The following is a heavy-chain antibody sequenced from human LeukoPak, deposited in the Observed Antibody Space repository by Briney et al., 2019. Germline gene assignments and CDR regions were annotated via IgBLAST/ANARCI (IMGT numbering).Heavy chain of an antibody. Sequence: GGSLRLSCAASGFTFSSYAMSWVRQAPGKGREWVSAISGSGGSTYYADSVKGRFTISRDNSKNTLYLQMNSLRAEDTAVYYCANNRRDSSGWYRNDYWGQGTLVTVSS. D-gene: IGHD6-19*01. CDR1: GFTFSSYA. V-gene: IGHV3-23*01. CDR3: ANNRRDSSGWYRNDY. CDR2: ISGSGGST. J-gene: IGHJ4*02.